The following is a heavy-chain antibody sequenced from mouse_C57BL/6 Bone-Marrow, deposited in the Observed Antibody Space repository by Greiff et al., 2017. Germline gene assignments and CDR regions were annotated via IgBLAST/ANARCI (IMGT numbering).Heavy chain of an antibody. CDR2: IDPSDSET. J-gene: IGHJ2*01. CDR3: ARSRILLRYPLDY. Sequence: VQLQQPGAELVRPGSSVKLSCKASGYTFTSYWMHWVKQRPIQGLEWIGNIDPSDSETHYNQKFKDKATLTVDKSSSTAYMQLSSLTSEDSAVYDCARSRILLRYPLDYWGQGTTLTVSS. CDR1: GYTFTSYW. V-gene: IGHV1-52*01. D-gene: IGHD1-1*01.